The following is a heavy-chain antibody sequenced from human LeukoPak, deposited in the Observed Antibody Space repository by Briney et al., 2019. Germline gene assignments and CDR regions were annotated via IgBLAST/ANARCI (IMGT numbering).Heavy chain of an antibody. CDR3: ARTEYLEEWSHYYDSSDDTFDY. CDR2: INPSGGST. J-gene: IGHJ4*02. V-gene: IGHV1-46*01. Sequence: KPGASVKVSCKASGYTFTSYYMHWVRQAPGQGLEWMGIINPSGGSTSYAQKFQGRVTMTRDTSTSTVYMELSSLRSEDTAVYYCARTEYLEEWSHYYDSSDDTFDYWGQGTLVTVSS. CDR1: GYTFTSYY. D-gene: IGHD3-22*01.